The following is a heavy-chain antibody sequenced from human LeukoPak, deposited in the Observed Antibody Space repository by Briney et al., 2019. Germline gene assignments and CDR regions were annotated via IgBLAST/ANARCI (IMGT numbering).Heavy chain of an antibody. CDR1: GYTFTNYA. D-gene: IGHD3-16*01. J-gene: IGHJ4*02. CDR2: ISTYNGET. V-gene: IGHV1-18*01. Sequence: GASVKVSCKASGYTFTNYAITWVRQAPGQGFEWMGWISTYNGETAYAQKLQGRVTMTTDTSTTTAYMELRSLRSDDTAVYYCARGKGGRDYWGQGTLVTLSS. CDR3: ARGKGGRDY.